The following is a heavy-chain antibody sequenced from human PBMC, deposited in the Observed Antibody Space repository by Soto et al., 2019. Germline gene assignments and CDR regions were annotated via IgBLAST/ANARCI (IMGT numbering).Heavy chain of an antibody. CDR2: ISYDGSNI. V-gene: IGHV3-30*03. Sequence: QVQLVESGGGVVQPGRSLRLSCAASGFIFNSYGMHWIGQAPGKGLEWVAVISYDGSNIFYADSVKGRFTISRDNSNNTLYLLMNSLRGDDTAVYYCARGVRGVATIAIGFYLDYWGQGTLVTTSS. D-gene: IGHD5-12*01. CDR1: GFIFNSYG. CDR3: ARGVRGVATIAIGFYLDY. J-gene: IGHJ4*02.